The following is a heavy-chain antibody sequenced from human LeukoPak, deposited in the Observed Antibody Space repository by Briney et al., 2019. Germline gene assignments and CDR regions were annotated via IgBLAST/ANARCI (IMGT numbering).Heavy chain of an antibody. CDR3: ARGGTCSSSSLNS. J-gene: IGHJ4*02. Sequence: GGSLRLSCGASGFTFSSHAMHWVRQAPGKGLEYVSSTNTDGNYIYYVESVRGRFTISRDNSKNTLHLQMVSLRPDDMGVYYCARGGTCSSSSLNSWGQGTLVTVSS. D-gene: IGHD6-6*01. CDR2: TNTDGNYI. V-gene: IGHV3-64*02. CDR1: GFTFSSHA.